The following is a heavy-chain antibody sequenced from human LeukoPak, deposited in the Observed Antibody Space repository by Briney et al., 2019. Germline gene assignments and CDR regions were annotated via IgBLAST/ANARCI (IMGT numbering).Heavy chain of an antibody. V-gene: IGHV1-2*02. J-gene: IGHJ5*02. D-gene: IGHD5-18*01. CDR3: ARVFAASYIWFDP. CDR2: INPNSGGT. CDR1: GYTFTGYY. Sequence: ASVKVSFKASGYTFTGYYMHWVRQAPGQGLEWMGWINPNSGGTNYAQKFQGRVTMTRDTSISTAYMELSRLRSDDTAVYYCARVFAASYIWFDPWGQGTLVTVSS.